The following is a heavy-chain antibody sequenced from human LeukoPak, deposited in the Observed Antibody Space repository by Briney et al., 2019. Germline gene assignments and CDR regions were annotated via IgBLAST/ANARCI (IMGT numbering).Heavy chain of an antibody. J-gene: IGHJ4*02. CDR2: IIPIFGTA. Sequence: GASVKVSCKASGGTFSSYAISWVRQAPGQGLEWMGGIIPIFGTANYAQKFQGRVTITTDESTSTAYMELSSLRSEDTAVYYCAREGQLVRGFDYWAREPWSPSPQ. CDR1: GGTFSSYA. D-gene: IGHD6-13*01. CDR3: AREGQLVRGFDY. V-gene: IGHV1-69*05.